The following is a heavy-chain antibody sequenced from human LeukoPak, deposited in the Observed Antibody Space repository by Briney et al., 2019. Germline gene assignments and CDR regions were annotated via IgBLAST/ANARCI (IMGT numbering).Heavy chain of an antibody. CDR1: GYTFTVYY. J-gene: IGHJ5*02. CDR3: AWSYGSGSYYNSNWFDP. V-gene: IGHV1-2*02. CDR2: INPNSGGT. D-gene: IGHD3-10*01. Sequence: GASVKVSCKASGYTFTVYYMHWVRQAPGQGLEWMGWINPNSGGTNYAQKFQGRVTMTRDTSISTAYMELSRLRSDDTAVYFCAWSYGSGSYYNSNWFDPWGQGTLVTVSS.